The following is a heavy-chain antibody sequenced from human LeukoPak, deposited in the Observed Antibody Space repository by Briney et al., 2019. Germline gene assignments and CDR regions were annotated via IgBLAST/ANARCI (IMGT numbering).Heavy chain of an antibody. J-gene: IGHJ4*02. V-gene: IGHV3-66*02. CDR2: IYSGGST. D-gene: IGHD4-23*01. CDR1: GFTVSSNY. Sequence: GGSLRLSCAASGFTVSSNYMSWVRQAPGKGLEWVSVIYSGGSTYYADSVKGRFTISRDNSKNTLYLQMNSLRAEDTAVYYCARDLFPYGGNPPFDYWGQGTLVTVSS. CDR3: ARDLFPYGGNPPFDY.